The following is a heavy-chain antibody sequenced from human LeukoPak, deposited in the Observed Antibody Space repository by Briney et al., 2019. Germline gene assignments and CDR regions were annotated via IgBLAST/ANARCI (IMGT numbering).Heavy chain of an antibody. CDR1: GYTFTSYG. CDR2: ISAYNGNT. V-gene: IGHV1-18*01. CDR3: ARERGRLTMVRGGYDAFDI. J-gene: IGHJ3*02. D-gene: IGHD3-10*01. Sequence: ASVKVSCKASGYTFTSYGISWVRQAPGQGLKWMGWISAYNGNTNYAQKLQGRVTMTTDTSTSTAYMEVRRLRFDDTALYYCARERGRLTMVRGGYDAFDIWGQGTMVTVSS.